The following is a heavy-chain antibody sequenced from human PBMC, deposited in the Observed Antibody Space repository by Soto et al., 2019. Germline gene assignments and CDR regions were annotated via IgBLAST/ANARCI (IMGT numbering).Heavy chain of an antibody. V-gene: IGHV3-30-3*01. D-gene: IGHD6-6*01. CDR1: GFTFSSYA. CDR2: ISYDGSNK. CDR3: AREVTPGSSPSNTYYGMDV. Sequence: QVQLVESGGGVVQPGRSLRLSCAASGFTFSSYAMHWVRQAPGKGLEWVAVISYDGSNKYYADSVKGRFTISRDNSKNTLYLQMNSLRAEDTAVYYCAREVTPGSSPSNTYYGMDVWGQGATVTVSS. J-gene: IGHJ6*02.